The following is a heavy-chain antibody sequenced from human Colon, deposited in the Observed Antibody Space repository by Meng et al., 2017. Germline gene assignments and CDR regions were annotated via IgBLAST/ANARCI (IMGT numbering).Heavy chain of an antibody. V-gene: IGHV3-21*01. CDR1: GFTFSRNS. CDR3: SSLDVLDL. Sequence: GESLKISCAASGFTFSRNSMNWVRQAPGQGLEWVSSISSSSSYIYYADSVKGRFTISRDNAKNSLYLQMNTLRAEDTAIYYCSSLDVLDLWGQGTTVTVSS. J-gene: IGHJ3*01. CDR2: ISSSSSYI.